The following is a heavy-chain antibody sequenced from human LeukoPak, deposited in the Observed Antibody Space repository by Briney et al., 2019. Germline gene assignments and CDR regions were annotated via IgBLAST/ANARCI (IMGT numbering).Heavy chain of an antibody. V-gene: IGHV3-30*04. CDR1: GFTFSSYA. CDR2: ISYDGSNK. Sequence: GGSLRLSCAASGFTFSSYATHWVRQAPGKGLEWVAVISYDGSNKYYADSVKGRFTISRDNSKNRLYLQMNSLRPEDTAVYYCAKDQFKPSGITMLRGVRGYYYNMDVWGKGTTVTISS. CDR3: AKDQFKPSGITMLRGVRGYYYNMDV. D-gene: IGHD3-10*01. J-gene: IGHJ6*04.